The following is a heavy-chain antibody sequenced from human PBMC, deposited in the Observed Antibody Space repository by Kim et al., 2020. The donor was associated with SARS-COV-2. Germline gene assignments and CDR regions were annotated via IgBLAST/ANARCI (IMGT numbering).Heavy chain of an antibody. CDR1: GFTFRSYE. D-gene: IGHD2-15*01. J-gene: IGHJ4*02. CDR3: ARDAGSGLPIDY. Sequence: GGSLRLSCVASGFTFRSYEMDWVRQAPGKGLEWVSYISSGGNTMYYADSVKGRFTISRDNARNALYMQMNSLRGEDTAVYYCARDAGSGLPIDYWGQGTLVTVSS. CDR2: ISSGGNTM. V-gene: IGHV3-48*03.